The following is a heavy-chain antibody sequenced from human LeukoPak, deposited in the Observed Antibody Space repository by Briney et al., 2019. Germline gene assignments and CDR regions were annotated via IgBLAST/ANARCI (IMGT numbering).Heavy chain of an antibody. J-gene: IGHJ6*03. Sequence: GGCLRLSRAASVFTSDDYGMSGVRQAPGKGLGWGSGIYWNGGSTTYPDSVKGRFTISRDNAKNSLYLQMNSLRAEDTALYHCARGGSSWYYYYMDVWGKGTTVTVSS. CDR1: VFTSDDYG. D-gene: IGHD6-13*01. CDR2: IYWNGGST. CDR3: ARGGSSWYYYYMDV. V-gene: IGHV3-20*01.